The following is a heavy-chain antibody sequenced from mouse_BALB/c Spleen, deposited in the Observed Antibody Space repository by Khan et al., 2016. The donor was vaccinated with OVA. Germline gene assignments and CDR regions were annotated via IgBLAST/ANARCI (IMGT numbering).Heavy chain of an antibody. Sequence: QVQLKESGPGLAAPSQSLSITCTISGFSLTTYGVHWVRQPPGKGLEWLVVIWSDGTTNYNSALKSSLTITKDNSQRQVFLKMNSLQTDDTAIYFGARQPYYHYNIMDYWGQGTSVTVSS. V-gene: IGHV2-6-1*01. CDR2: IWSDGTT. D-gene: IGHD2-10*01. J-gene: IGHJ4*01. CDR3: ARQPYYHYNIMDY. CDR1: GFSLTTYG.